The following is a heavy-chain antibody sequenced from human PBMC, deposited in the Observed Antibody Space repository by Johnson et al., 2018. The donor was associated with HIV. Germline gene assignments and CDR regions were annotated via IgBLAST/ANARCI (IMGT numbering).Heavy chain of an antibody. J-gene: IGHJ3*01. CDR2: ISHDGSND. CDR3: ARGVRGVIID. Sequence: VQLVESGGGVVQPGRSLRLSCAASGFTFSTYVMYWVRQAPGKGLEWVALISHDGSNDYCADSVKGRFTISRDNSKNTMSLQMNSLRTEDTAVYYCARGVRGVIIDWGQGTMVAVSS. D-gene: IGHD3-10*01. CDR1: GFTFSTYV. V-gene: IGHV3-30*03.